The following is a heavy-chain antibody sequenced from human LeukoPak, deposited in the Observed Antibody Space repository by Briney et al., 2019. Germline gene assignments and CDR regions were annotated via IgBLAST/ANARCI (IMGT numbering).Heavy chain of an antibody. D-gene: IGHD4-17*01. CDR1: GFNFSSYG. V-gene: IGHV3-33*01. CDR2: IWYDGNNK. CDR3: ARPRRVDYGDYEGFDP. J-gene: IGHJ5*02. Sequence: QSGGSLRLSCAASGFNFSSYGMHWVRQAPGKGLEWVAVIWYDGNNKYYTDSVKGRFTISRDNSKNTLYLQMNSLRAEDTAVYYCARPRRVDYGDYEGFDPWGQGTLVTVSS.